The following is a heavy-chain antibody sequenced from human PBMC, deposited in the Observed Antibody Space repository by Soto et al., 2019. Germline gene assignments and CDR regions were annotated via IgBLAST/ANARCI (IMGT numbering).Heavy chain of an antibody. D-gene: IGHD3-22*01. V-gene: IGHV3-30*18. Sequence: VGSMRLSCAASGCTFSNYGMHWVRQAPGKGLEWVAVISYDGTNKFYADSVKGRFTISRDNSKNTLFLQMNSLRAEDAAVYYCAKEDSDSVPYYPVSPGFDYCGPGTLVTVFS. CDR1: GCTFSNYG. J-gene: IGHJ4*02. CDR3: AKEDSDSVPYYPVSPGFDY. CDR2: ISYDGTNK.